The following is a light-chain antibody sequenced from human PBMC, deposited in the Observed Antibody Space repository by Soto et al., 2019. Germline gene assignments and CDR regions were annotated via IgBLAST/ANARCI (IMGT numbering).Light chain of an antibody. CDR1: QNVSNNY. J-gene: IGKJ5*01. Sequence: EIGMTQARNTLAEATMVDLGRRRITKQNVSNNYLAWYQQKPDQAPRLLIYGAFNRAAGIPARFSGSVSGPELTLAISLLARDDCGAYHSIPRTTAPPVTFGQGTRLEI. CDR2: GAF. V-gene: IGKV3D-20*02. CDR3: IPRTTAPPVT.